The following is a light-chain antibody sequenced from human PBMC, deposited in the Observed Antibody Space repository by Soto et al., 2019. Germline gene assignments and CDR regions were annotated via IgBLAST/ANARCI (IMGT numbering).Light chain of an antibody. CDR1: QSVISTY. Sequence: EIVLTQSPGTLSLSPWERATLSCRASQSVISTYLAWYQQKPGQAPRLLIDGASSRATGIPDRFSGSGSGTDFTLTISGLEPEDFAVYYCQQYATSQGTGGQWTKMDI. CDR3: QQYATSQGT. J-gene: IGKJ1*01. CDR2: GAS. V-gene: IGKV3-20*01.